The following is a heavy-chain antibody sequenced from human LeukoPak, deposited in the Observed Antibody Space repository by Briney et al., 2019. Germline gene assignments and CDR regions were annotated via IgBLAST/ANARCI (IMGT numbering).Heavy chain of an antibody. V-gene: IGHV3-23*01. CDR1: GFTFTSYA. CDR2: ISGAGGTT. J-gene: IGHJ4*02. Sequence: PGGSLRLSCAASGFTFTSYAIKWVRQAPGRGLEWVSVISGAGGTTYYADSVKGRFTISRDNSKNTLYLQMNSLRAEDTAVYYCAKKDGSGSWYYYFDYWGQGTLVTVSS. D-gene: IGHD3-10*01. CDR3: AKKDGSGSWYYYFDY.